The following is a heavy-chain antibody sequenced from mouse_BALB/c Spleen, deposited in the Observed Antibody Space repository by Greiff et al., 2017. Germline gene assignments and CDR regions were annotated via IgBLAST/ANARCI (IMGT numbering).Heavy chain of an antibody. Sequence: EVQLQESGGGLVQPKGSLKLSCAASGFTFNTYAMNWVRQAPGKGLEWVARIRSKSNNYATYYADSVKDRFTISRDDSQSMLYLQMNNLKTEDTAMYYCVRGLRLDYWGQGTSVTVSS. V-gene: IGHV10-1*02. J-gene: IGHJ4*01. CDR3: VRGLRLDY. CDR1: GFTFNTYA. CDR2: IRSKSNNYAT. D-gene: IGHD1-2*01.